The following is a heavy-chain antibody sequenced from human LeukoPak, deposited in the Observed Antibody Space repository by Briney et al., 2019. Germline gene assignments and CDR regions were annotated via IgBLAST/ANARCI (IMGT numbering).Heavy chain of an antibody. Sequence: ESGPTLLNPTQTLTLTCSFSGFSLSTSGMCMSWIRQPPGKALEWLARIDWDDDKYYSTSLKTRLTISKDTSKNQVVLTMTNMDPVDTATYYCARGRIAAADFDYWGQGTLVTVSS. D-gene: IGHD6-13*01. V-gene: IGHV2-70*11. CDR2: IDWDDDK. J-gene: IGHJ4*02. CDR1: GFSLSTSGMC. CDR3: ARGRIAAADFDY.